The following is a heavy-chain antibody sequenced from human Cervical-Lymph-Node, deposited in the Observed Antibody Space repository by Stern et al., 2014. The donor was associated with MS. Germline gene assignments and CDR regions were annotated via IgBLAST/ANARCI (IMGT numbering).Heavy chain of an antibody. CDR1: GYRFTNNW. CDR2: IYPGDSKT. J-gene: IGHJ4*02. CDR3: ARRGHGYMGIDY. D-gene: IGHD1-1*01. V-gene: IGHV5-51*03. Sequence: EVQLVQSGAEVKKPGESLRISCEVSGYRFTNNWIGWVRQMPGKGLEWMGIIYPGDSKTRYGPSLRGKVTILVDKSNTTTYLQWSSLKASDTAIYYCARRGHGYMGIDYWGQGTLVTVSS.